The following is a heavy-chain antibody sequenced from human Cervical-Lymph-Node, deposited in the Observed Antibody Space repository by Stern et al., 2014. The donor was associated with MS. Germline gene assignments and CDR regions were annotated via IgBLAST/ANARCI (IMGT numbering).Heavy chain of an antibody. V-gene: IGHV1-46*01. CDR2: INPSDGST. Sequence: QDQLVQSGAEVKKPGASVKVSCKASEYTFTTNYMHWVRQAPGQGLEWMGRINPSDGSTNYAQKFQGRVTMTRDTSTSTVYMELSSLTSEDTAVYYCSRGGPSHLGGLSSPPCEYWGQGTLVTVSS. D-gene: IGHD3-16*02. J-gene: IGHJ1*01. CDR1: EYTFTTNY. CDR3: SRGGPSHLGGLSSPPCEY.